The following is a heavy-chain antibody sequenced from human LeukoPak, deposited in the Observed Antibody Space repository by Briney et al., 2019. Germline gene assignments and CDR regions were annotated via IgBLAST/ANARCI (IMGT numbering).Heavy chain of an antibody. CDR1: GFTFSSYW. V-gene: IGHV3-74*01. CDR3: AKAGTEADWFDP. Sequence: GGSLRLSCAASGFTFSSYWMHWVRQAPGKGLVWVSRINSDGSSTSYADSVKGRFTISRDNAKNTLYLQMNGLRAEDTAVYYCAKAGTEADWFDPWGQGTLVTVSS. CDR2: INSDGSST. D-gene: IGHD6-19*01. J-gene: IGHJ5*02.